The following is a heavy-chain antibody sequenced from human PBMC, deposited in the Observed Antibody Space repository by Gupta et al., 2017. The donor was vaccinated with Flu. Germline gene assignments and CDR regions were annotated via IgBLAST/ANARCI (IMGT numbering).Heavy chain of an antibody. Sequence: EVQLLESGGGLVQPGGSLRLSCAASGFTFRSSAMTWVRQAPGKGLEWVSSISNSGSATYYADSVKSRFTISRENSDNTLYLQLNSLRAEDTALYYCAKGLRAVTTHGIDCWGQGTLVTVSS. CDR2: ISNSGSAT. J-gene: IGHJ4*02. V-gene: IGHV3-23*05. D-gene: IGHD4-4*01. CDR3: AKGLRAVTTHGIDC. CDR1: GFTFRSSA.